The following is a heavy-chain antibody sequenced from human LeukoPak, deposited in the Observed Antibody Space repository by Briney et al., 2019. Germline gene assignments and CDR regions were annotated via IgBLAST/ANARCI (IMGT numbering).Heavy chain of an antibody. J-gene: IGHJ4*02. D-gene: IGHD1-1*01. CDR1: GFTVSSNY. Sequence: GGSLRLSCAASGFTVSSNYMSWVRQAPGKGLEWVSVIYSSGRTYYADSVKGRFTISSHNSKNTLYLQMNSLRAEDTAVYYCVRGDNRDCWGQGTLVTVSS. CDR2: IYSSGRT. CDR3: VRGDNRDC. V-gene: IGHV3-53*04.